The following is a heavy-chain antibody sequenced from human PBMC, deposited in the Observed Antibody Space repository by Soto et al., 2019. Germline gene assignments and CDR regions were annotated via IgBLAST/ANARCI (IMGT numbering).Heavy chain of an antibody. CDR1: GFTFSSYS. V-gene: IGHV3-48*02. Sequence: EVQLVESGGGLVQPGGSLRLSCAASGFTFSSYSMNWVRQAPGKGLEWVSYISSSSSTIYYADSVKGRFTISRDNAKNSLYLQMNSLRDEDTAVYYRARDLTYYYDSSGYSHFDYWGQGTLVTVSS. D-gene: IGHD3-22*01. CDR2: ISSSSSTI. J-gene: IGHJ4*02. CDR3: ARDLTYYYDSSGYSHFDY.